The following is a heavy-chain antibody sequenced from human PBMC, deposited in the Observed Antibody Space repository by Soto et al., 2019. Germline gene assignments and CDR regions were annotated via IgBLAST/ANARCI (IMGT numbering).Heavy chain of an antibody. D-gene: IGHD2-2*01. V-gene: IGHV3-23*01. J-gene: IGHJ6*02. CDR1: GFTFTSYA. Sequence: PGGSLRLSCAASGFTFTSYAMSWVRQAPGKGLEWASIISGSAGRTYYADSVKGRFTISRDNSKNTLYLQMNSLRAEDAAVYYCAKITSARVFYFGLDVWGQGTTVTVSS. CDR3: AKITSARVFYFGLDV. CDR2: ISGSAGRT.